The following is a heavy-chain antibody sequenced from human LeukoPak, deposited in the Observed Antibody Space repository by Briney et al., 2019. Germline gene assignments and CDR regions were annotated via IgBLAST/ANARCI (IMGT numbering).Heavy chain of an antibody. Sequence: GASVKVSCKASGYTFTGYYMHWVRQAPGQGLERMGWINPNSGGTNYAQKFQGRVTMTRDTSISTAYMELSGLRSDDTAVYYCARGVGKRDRTSFDYWGQGTLVTVSS. V-gene: IGHV1-2*02. J-gene: IGHJ4*02. CDR3: ARGVGKRDRTSFDY. CDR1: GYTFTGYY. CDR2: INPNSGGT. D-gene: IGHD1-1*01.